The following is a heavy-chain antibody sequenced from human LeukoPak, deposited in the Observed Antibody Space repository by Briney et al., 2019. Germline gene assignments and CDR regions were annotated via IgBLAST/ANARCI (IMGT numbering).Heavy chain of an antibody. CDR3: ARGGPPGYYYDYYMDV. V-gene: IGHV4-59*01. CDR1: GGSISSYY. J-gene: IGHJ6*03. Sequence: ASETLSLTCTVSGGSISSYYWSWIRQTPGKGLEWIGYIYYSGSTNFNPSLKSRVTISIDTSKNQFSLKMSSVTAADTAVYFCARGGPPGYYYDYYMDVWGKGTTVTISS. CDR2: IYYSGST.